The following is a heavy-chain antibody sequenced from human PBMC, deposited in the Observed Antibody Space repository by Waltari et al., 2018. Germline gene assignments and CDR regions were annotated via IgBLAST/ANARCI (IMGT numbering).Heavy chain of an antibody. CDR3: ARSASHASDV. J-gene: IGHJ3*01. CDR1: GYTFTTYY. CDR2: INTRAGTT. Sequence: QVQVVQSGAEVKKPGASVKISCTASGYTFTTYYINWVRQAPGQGLEFMGLINTRAGTTSYAQRFQGRISMTRDTSTSTVYMELSSLTSDDTAVYYCARSASHASDVWGQGSMVTVSS. V-gene: IGHV1-46*01.